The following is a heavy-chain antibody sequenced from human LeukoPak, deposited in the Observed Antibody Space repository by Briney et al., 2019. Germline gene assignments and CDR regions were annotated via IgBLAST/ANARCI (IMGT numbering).Heavy chain of an antibody. D-gene: IGHD3-9*01. J-gene: IGHJ3*02. CDR2: IYTSGST. V-gene: IGHV4-4*07. CDR1: GGSISSYY. CDR3: ARDYPCNYDILTGYCNDAFDI. Sequence: PSETLSLTCTVSGGSISSYYWSWIRQPAGKGLEWIGRIYTSGSTNYNPSLKSRVTISVDTSKNQFSLKLSSVTAADTAVYYCARDYPCNYDILTGYCNDAFDIWGQGTMVTVSS.